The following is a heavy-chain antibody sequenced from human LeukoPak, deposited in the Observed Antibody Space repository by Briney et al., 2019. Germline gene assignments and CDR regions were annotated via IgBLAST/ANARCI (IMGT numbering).Heavy chain of an antibody. J-gene: IGHJ4*02. Sequence: ASVTVSCTASGYTFTSYDINWVRQATGQGLEWMGWMNPNSGNTGYAQKFQGRVTMTRNNSISTAYMELSSLRSEDTALYYCARSTYDSSGYRFDSWGQGTLVTVSS. D-gene: IGHD3-22*01. V-gene: IGHV1-8*01. CDR1: GYTFTSYD. CDR3: ARSTYDSSGYRFDS. CDR2: MNPNSGNT.